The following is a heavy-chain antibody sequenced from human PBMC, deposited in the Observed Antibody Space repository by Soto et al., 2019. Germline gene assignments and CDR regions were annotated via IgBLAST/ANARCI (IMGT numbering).Heavy chain of an antibody. Sequence: EVQLVESGGGLVQPGGSLRLSCATSGFTFSNYWMHWVRQAPGKGPVWVSRINEDESNTNYADSVKGRFTISRNNAKNTLYLQRNSLRAEDAAVYYCARGLFVDYWGQGTRVTVSS. CDR2: INEDESNT. V-gene: IGHV3-74*01. CDR1: GFTFSNYW. D-gene: IGHD2-21*01. CDR3: ARGLFVDY. J-gene: IGHJ4*02.